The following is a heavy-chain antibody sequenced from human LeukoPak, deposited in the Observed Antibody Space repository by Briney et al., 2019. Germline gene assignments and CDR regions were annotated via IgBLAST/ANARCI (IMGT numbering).Heavy chain of an antibody. CDR2: ISTYNDNT. V-gene: IGHV1-18*01. J-gene: IGHJ6*03. CDR3: ARGCCSGITIFGVVIRNYYYMDV. D-gene: IGHD3-3*01. CDR1: GYTFINYG. Sequence: ASVKVSCKASGYTFINYGITWVRQAPGQGLEWMGWISTYNDNTNYAQKFQGRVTMNTDTSTSTAYMELRGLTSDDTAVYYCARGCCSGITIFGVVIRNYYYMDVWGKGTTVTVSS.